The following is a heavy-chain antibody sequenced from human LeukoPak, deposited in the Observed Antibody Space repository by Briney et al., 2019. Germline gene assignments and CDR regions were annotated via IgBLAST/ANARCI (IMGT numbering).Heavy chain of an antibody. CDR2: ISSSSSTI. V-gene: IGHV3-48*01. J-gene: IGHJ4*02. CDR1: GLTFSSYS. Sequence: GGSLRLSCAASGLTFSSYSINWVRQAPGKGLEWVSYISSSSSTIYYADSVKGRFTISRDNAKNSLYLQMNSLRAEDTAVYYCARDSCSGGSCYLDYWGQGTLVTVSS. CDR3: ARDSCSGGSCYLDY. D-gene: IGHD2-15*01.